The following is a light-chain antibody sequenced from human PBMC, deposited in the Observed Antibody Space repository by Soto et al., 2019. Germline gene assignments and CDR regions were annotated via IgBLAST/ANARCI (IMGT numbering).Light chain of an antibody. CDR1: SSNIGSNY. V-gene: IGLV1-47*01. J-gene: IGLJ7*01. CDR2: RNN. Sequence: QSVLTQPPSASGTPGQRVTISCSGSSSNIGSNYVYWYQQLPGTAHKLLIYRNNQRPSGVPVRFSGSKSGTSASLAISGLRSEDEADYYCAAWDDSLSGPVFGGGTQLTVL. CDR3: AAWDDSLSGPV.